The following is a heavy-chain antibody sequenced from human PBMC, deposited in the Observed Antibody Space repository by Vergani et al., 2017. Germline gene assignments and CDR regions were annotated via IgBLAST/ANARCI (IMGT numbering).Heavy chain of an antibody. CDR2: ISSSSSYI. V-gene: IGHV3-21*01. Sequence: EVQLVESGGGLVQPGGSLRLSCAASGFTFSSYSMNWVRQAPGKGLEWVSSISSSSSYIYYADSVKGRFTISRDNAKNSLYLQMNSLRAEDTAVYYCARGLRRFWSGPIKAFDIWGQGTMVTVSS. CDR1: GFTFSSYS. J-gene: IGHJ3*02. CDR3: ARGLRRFWSGPIKAFDI. D-gene: IGHD3-3*01.